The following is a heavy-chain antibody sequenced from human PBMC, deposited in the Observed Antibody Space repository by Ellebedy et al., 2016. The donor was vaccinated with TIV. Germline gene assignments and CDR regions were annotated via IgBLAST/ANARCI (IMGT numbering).Heavy chain of an antibody. D-gene: IGHD3-22*01. J-gene: IGHJ5*01. V-gene: IGHV4-34*01. CDR1: GGSFSGHY. CDR3: ARGRQSYDSSAYYLDS. CDR2: VNHSGSA. Sequence: SETLSLXXAVYGGSFSGHYWSWVRQPPGRGLEWIGEVNHSGSANYDPSLKSRVTISVDTSKNQFSLKLNSVTAADTAVYYCARGRQSYDSSAYYLDSWGQGTVVIGSS.